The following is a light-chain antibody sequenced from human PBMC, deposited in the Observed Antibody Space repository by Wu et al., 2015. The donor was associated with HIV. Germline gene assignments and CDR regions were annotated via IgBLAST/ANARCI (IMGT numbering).Light chain of an antibody. Sequence: DIQMTQSPSTLSASVGDRVTITCRASHSINSWLAWYQQKPGKAPKLLIYKASSLESGVPSRFSGSGSGTEFTLTISSLQPDDFATYYCQQYNTYWTFGQGTKVKSN. J-gene: IGKJ1*01. CDR3: QQYNTYWT. CDR1: HSINSW. CDR2: KAS. V-gene: IGKV1-5*03.